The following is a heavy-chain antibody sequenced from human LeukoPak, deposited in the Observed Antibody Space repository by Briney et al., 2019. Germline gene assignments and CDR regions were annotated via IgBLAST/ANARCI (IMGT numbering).Heavy chain of an antibody. V-gene: IGHV4-59*01. CDR2: IYYSGST. CDR1: GGSISSYY. CDR3: ATGRLWESYRWGTYQFDY. D-gene: IGHD3-16*02. Sequence: PSETLSLTCTVSGGSISSYYWSWIRQPPGKGLEWIGYIYYSGSTNYNPSLKSRVTISVDTSKNQFSLKLSSVTAADTAVYYCATGRLWESYRWGTYQFDYWGHGTLVTVSS. J-gene: IGHJ4*01.